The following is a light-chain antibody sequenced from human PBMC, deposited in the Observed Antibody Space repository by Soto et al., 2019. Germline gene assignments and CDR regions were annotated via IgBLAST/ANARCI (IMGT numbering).Light chain of an antibody. J-gene: IGKJ1*01. V-gene: IGKV3-20*01. CDR3: QQYNSYSWT. CDR1: QSVSSSY. CDR2: GAS. Sequence: EILLTQSPGTLSLSPGERATLSCRASQSVSSSYLAWYQQKPGQAPRLLIYGASSRATGIPERFSGSGSGTEFTLTISSLQPDDFETYYCQQYNSYSWTFGQGTKVDIK.